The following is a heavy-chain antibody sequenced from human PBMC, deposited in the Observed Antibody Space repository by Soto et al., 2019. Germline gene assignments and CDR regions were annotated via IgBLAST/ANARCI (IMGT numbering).Heavy chain of an antibody. CDR3: ARAEVVVITTFFDY. CDR2: INHSGST. Sequence: PSETLSLTCAVYGGSFSGYYWSWIRQPPGKGLEWIGEINHSGSTNYNPSLKSRVTISVDTSKNQFSLKLSSVTAADTAVYYCARAEVVVITTFFDYWGQGTLVTVSS. V-gene: IGHV4-34*01. J-gene: IGHJ4*02. D-gene: IGHD3-22*01. CDR1: GGSFSGYY.